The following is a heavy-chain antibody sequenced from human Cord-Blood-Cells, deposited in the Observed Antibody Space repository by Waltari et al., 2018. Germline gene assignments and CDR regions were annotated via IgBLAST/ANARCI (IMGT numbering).Heavy chain of an antibody. Sequence: QVQLVQSGAEVKKPGSSVKVSCKASGGTFSSYAISWVRQAPGQGLEWMGGIIPIFGTANYAQKFQGRVTITADESTSTAYMELSSLRSEDTAVYYCARVYGDFWSGYPIYWYFDLWGRGTLVTVSS. CDR1: GGTFSSYA. D-gene: IGHD3-3*01. V-gene: IGHV1-69*01. J-gene: IGHJ2*01. CDR2: IIPIFGTA. CDR3: ARVYGDFWSGYPIYWYFDL.